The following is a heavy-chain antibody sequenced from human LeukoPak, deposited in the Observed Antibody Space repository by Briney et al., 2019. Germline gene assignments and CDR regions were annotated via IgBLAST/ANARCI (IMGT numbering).Heavy chain of an antibody. CDR1: GFTFSSYW. V-gene: IGHV3-7*04. CDR3: AREGLWVGPDSGKTRHPYWEI. CDR2: IKQDGSDK. Sequence: GGSLRLSCAASGFTFSSYWMSWARQAPGKGLQWVANIKQDGSDKYYVDSVKGLFTISRDNAKNSLNLQMSSLRAEDTAVYYCAREGLWVGPDSGKTRHPYWEIWGQGTMVTVSS. D-gene: IGHD2-21*01. J-gene: IGHJ3*02.